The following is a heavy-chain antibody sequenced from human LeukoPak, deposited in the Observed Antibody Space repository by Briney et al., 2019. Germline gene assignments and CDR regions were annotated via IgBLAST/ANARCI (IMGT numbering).Heavy chain of an antibody. Sequence: GGSLRPSCAASGFTFDDYGMSWVRQAPGKGLEYVSAISSNGGSTYYANSVKGRFTISRDNSKNTLYLQMGSLRAEDMAVYYCATSGAIGAFDIWGQGTMVTVSS. CDR1: GFTFDDYG. D-gene: IGHD3-10*01. J-gene: IGHJ3*02. CDR3: ATSGAIGAFDI. V-gene: IGHV3-64*01. CDR2: ISSNGGST.